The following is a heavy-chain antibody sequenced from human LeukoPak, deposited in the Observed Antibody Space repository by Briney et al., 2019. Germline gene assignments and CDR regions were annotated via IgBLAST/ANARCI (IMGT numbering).Heavy chain of an antibody. J-gene: IGHJ4*02. V-gene: IGHV1-46*01. D-gene: IGHD2-2*02. Sequence: ASVKVSCKASGYTFTSYDINWVRQAPGQGLEWMGIINPSGGSTSYAQKFQGRVTMTRDTSTSTVYMELSSLRSEDTAVYYCARDPFIVVVPAAIHGFDYWGQGTLVTVSS. CDR2: INPSGGST. CDR3: ARDPFIVVVPAAIHGFDY. CDR1: GYTFTSYD.